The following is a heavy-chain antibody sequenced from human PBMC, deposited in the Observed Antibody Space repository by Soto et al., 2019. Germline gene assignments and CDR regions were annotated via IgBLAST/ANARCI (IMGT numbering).Heavy chain of an antibody. V-gene: IGHV4-30-2*01. D-gene: IGHD2-15*01. CDR2: IYHGGST. J-gene: IGHJ4*02. Sequence: TSETLSLTCAVSGGSISSGFYSWSWIRQPPGKGLEWIGYIYHGGSTYYNPSLKSRVTISVDRSKNQFSLKLSSVTAADTAVYYCARHTPAISISDHWGQGTLVTVSS. CDR1: GGSISSGFYS. CDR3: ARHTPAISISDH.